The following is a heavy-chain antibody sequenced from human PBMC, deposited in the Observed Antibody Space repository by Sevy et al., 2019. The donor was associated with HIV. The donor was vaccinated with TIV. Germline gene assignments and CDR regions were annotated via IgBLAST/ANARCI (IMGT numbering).Heavy chain of an antibody. J-gene: IGHJ1*01. CDR2: ISTYNGDT. Sequence: GPVKVSCKTFGYTFTSYGISWVRQAPGQGLEWMGWISTYNGDTNSAQKLQGRVTMTTDTSTSTAYMELRSLRSDDTAVYYCARAPSGSQGPGQYFHHWGQGTLVTVSS. V-gene: IGHV1-18*01. CDR1: GYTFTSYG. D-gene: IGHD1-26*01. CDR3: ARAPSGSQGPGQYFHH.